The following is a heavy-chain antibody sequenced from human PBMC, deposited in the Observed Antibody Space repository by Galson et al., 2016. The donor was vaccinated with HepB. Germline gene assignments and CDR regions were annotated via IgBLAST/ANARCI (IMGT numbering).Heavy chain of an antibody. V-gene: IGHV1-8*01. D-gene: IGHD6-13*01. CDR2: MNPKTGNT. CDR3: TKINGQQLAWASDY. Sequence: SVKVSCKASGYTFTSFDIHWVRQATGQGLEWVGWMNPKTGNTGYAQKFQGRVTLTRDTYTNTAYMELTGLRSEDTALYFCTKINGQQLAWASDYRGRGTQVTVSS. CDR1: GYTFTSFD. J-gene: IGHJ4*02.